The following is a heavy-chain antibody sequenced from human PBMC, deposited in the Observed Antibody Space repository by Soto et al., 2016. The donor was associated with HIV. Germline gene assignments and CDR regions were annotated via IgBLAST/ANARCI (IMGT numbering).Heavy chain of an antibody. CDR3: AKVALLRYYFDY. V-gene: IGHV3-23*01. D-gene: IGHD2-15*01. CDR1: GFTFSSYA. CDR2: ISGRGGST. J-gene: IGHJ4*02. Sequence: EVQLLESGGGLVQPGGSLRLSCAASGFTFSSYAMSWVRQAPGKGLEWVSAISGRGGSTYYADSVKGRFTISRDNSKNTLYLQMISLRAEDTAVYYCAKVALLRYYFDYWGQGTLVTRLR.